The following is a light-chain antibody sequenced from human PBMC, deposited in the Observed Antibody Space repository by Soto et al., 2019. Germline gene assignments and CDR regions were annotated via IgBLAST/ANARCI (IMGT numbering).Light chain of an antibody. V-gene: IGKV3-15*01. Sequence: EIVMTQSPATLSVSPGERATLSCRASQSVSSNLAWYQQKPGQAPRLLIYGASTRATGIPARFSGSGSGTVITLTISSLQSEDFTVYYCQQYNNWRTFGQGTKVEIK. CDR3: QQYNNWRT. J-gene: IGKJ1*01. CDR1: QSVSSN. CDR2: GAS.